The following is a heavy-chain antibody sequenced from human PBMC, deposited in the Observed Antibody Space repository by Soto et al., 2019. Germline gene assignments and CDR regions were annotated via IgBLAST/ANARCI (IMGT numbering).Heavy chain of an antibody. V-gene: IGHV3-30-3*01. J-gene: IGHJ6*02. D-gene: IGHD3-10*01. CDR2: VSYDGSDK. CDR1: GFTFSSYA. CDR3: ARDMAPEDNYYGMDV. Sequence: QVQLVESGGGVVQPGRSLRLSCAASGFTFSSYAMHWVRQAPGKGLEWVAVVSYDGSDKYYADSVKGRFTISRDKSKNTLYLQMNSLRADDTAVYYCARDMAPEDNYYGMDVWGQGTTVTVSS.